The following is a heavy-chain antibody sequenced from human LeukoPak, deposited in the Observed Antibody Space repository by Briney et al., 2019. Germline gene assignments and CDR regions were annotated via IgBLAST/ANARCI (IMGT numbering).Heavy chain of an antibody. J-gene: IGHJ5*02. CDR3: AKDPERRGLRWKTQVNWFDP. D-gene: IGHD4-23*01. Sequence: GGSLRLSCAASGFTFSSYGMHWVRQAPGKGLEWVAFIRSDGSNTFYEDSVKGRFTISRDNSKNTLYLQMNSLRAEDTAVYYCAKDPERRGLRWKTQVNWFDPWGQGTLVTVSS. CDR1: GFTFSSYG. V-gene: IGHV3-30*02. CDR2: IRSDGSNT.